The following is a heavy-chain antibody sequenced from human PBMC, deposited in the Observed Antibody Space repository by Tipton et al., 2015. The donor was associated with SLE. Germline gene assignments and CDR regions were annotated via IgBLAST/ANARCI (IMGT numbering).Heavy chain of an antibody. V-gene: IGHV3-21*01. Sequence: SLRLSCAASGFTFSSYSMNWVRQAPGKGLEWVSSISSSSSYIYYADSVKGRFTISRDNAKNSLYLQMNSLRAEDTAVYYCARERYSYRGFDYWGQGPLVTVSS. CDR1: GFTFSSYS. D-gene: IGHD5-18*01. J-gene: IGHJ4*02. CDR2: ISSSSSYI. CDR3: ARERYSYRGFDY.